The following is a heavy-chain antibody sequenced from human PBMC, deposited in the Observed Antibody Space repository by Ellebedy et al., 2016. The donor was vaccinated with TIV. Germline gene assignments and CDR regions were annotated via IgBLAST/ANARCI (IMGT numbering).Heavy chain of an antibody. V-gene: IGHV1-2*02. CDR3: ARTRGYSGYDSYGMDV. CDR2: INPNSGGT. J-gene: IGHJ6*02. CDR1: AYTFTGYY. Sequence: ASVKVSCKASAYTFTGYYMHWVRHAPGQGLEWMGWINPNSGGTNYAQKFQGRVTMTRDTSIITAYMELTRLRSDDTSVYYCARTRGYSGYDSYGMDVWGQGTTVTVSS. D-gene: IGHD5-12*01.